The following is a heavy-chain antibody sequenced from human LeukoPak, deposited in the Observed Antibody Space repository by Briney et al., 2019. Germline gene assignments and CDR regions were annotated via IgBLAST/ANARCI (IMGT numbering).Heavy chain of an antibody. CDR2: ISGSGGST. CDR3: AKESDYDILTGYSLIDI. Sequence: GGSLRLSCAASGFTFRNYGMSWVRQAPGKGLEWVSAISGSGGSTYYADSVKGRFTISRDNSKNTLYLQMNSLRAEDTAVYYCAKESDYDILTGYSLIDIWGQGTMVTVSS. D-gene: IGHD3-9*01. CDR1: GFTFRNYG. J-gene: IGHJ3*02. V-gene: IGHV3-23*01.